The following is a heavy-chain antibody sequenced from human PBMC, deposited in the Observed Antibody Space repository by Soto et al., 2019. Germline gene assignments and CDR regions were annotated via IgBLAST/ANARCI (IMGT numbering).Heavy chain of an antibody. CDR1: GFIFHEHD. V-gene: IGHV3-72*01. Sequence: SGGSLRLSCAASGFIFHEHDMHWFRQAPGKGLGWVGRSRNKAYSYDTEYDASVKGRFTISRDDSRNSMYLQMNRLKTEDTAVYFCTKGYNNGWYFGPRGQGALGTVSS. CDR2: SRNKAYSYDT. J-gene: IGHJ5*02. D-gene: IGHD6-19*01. CDR3: TKGYNNGWYFGP.